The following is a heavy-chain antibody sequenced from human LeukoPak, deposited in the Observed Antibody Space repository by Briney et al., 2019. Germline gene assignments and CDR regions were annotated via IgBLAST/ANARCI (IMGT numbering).Heavy chain of an antibody. J-gene: IGHJ4*02. CDR2: INPSGGST. CDR3: ARAPNRNYDY. V-gene: IGHV1-46*01. Sequence: GASVTVSCTASGYTFTNYYMHWVRQAPGQGLEWMGIINPSGGSTSYAQKFQGRVTMTRDTSTSTVYMELSSLRSEDTAVYYCARAPNRNYDYWGQGTLVTVSS. CDR1: GYTFTNYY. D-gene: IGHD4-4*01.